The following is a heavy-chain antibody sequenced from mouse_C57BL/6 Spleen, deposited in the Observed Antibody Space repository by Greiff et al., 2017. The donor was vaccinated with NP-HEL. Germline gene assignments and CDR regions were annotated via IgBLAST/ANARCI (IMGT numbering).Heavy chain of an antibody. D-gene: IGHD1-1*01. V-gene: IGHV1-22*01. Sequence: VHVKQSGPELVKPGASVKMSCKASGYTFTDYNMHWVKQSHGKSLEWIGYINPNNGGTSYNQKFKGKATLTVNKSSSTAYMEIRSLTSEDSAVYYCAARDYYGSSSDYWGQGTTLTVSS. CDR1: GYTFTDYN. J-gene: IGHJ2*01. CDR3: AARDYYGSSSDY. CDR2: INPNNGGT.